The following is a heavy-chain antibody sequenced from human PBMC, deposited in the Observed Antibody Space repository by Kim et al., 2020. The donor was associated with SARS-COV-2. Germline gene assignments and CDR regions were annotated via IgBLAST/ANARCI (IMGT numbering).Heavy chain of an antibody. CDR2: LSGSGGTK. CDR1: GFTFSSYS. Sequence: GGSLRLSCAASGFTFSSYSMSWIRQAPGKGLEWVSSLSGSGGTKYYADSVRGRFIISSDNTRNTLHLQMNSLRSDDTAVYYCARVPRSDGGCYSHFEYWG. J-gene: IGHJ4*01. V-gene: IGHV3-23*01. CDR3: ARVPRSDGGCYSHFEY. D-gene: IGHD2-15*01.